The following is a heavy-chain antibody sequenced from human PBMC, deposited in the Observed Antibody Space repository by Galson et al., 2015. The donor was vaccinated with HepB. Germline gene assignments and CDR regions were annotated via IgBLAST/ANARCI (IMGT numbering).Heavy chain of an antibody. D-gene: IGHD3-3*01. CDR3: ARALEHVTYWFDP. CDR1: GGSINSGIYY. Sequence: TLSLTCTVSGGSINSGIYYWSWIRQPVGKGLEWIGRIYYSGTTYYNPSLKSRVTMSLDTSNNQFSLKLNSVTAADTAVYYCARALEHVTYWFDPWGQGTLVTVSS. J-gene: IGHJ5*02. CDR2: IYYSGTT. V-gene: IGHV4-61*02.